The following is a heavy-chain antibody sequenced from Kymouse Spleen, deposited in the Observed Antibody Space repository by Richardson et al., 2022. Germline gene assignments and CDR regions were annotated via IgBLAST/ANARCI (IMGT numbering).Heavy chain of an antibody. CDR3: AREGTEEVGLELRYYYYGMDV. Sequence: QVQLQQSGPGLVKPSQTLSLTCAISGDSVSSNSAAWNWIRQSPSRGLEWLGRTYYRSKWYNDYAVSVKSRITINPDTSKNQFSLQLNSVTPEDTAVYYCAREGTEEVGLELRYYYYGMDVWGQGTTVTVSS. J-gene: IGHJ6*02. D-gene: IGHD1-7*01. CDR1: GDSVSSNSAA. CDR2: TYYRSKWYN. V-gene: IGHV6-1*01.